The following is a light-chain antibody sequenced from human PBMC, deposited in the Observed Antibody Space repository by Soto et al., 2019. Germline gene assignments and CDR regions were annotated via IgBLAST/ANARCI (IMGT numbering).Light chain of an antibody. V-gene: IGLV2-23*01. CDR3: CSYAGSSSYYV. J-gene: IGLJ1*01. CDR1: SSDVGSYNL. CDR2: EGS. Sequence: QSVLNQPASVSGSPGQSITISCTGTSSDVGSYNLVSWYQQHPGKAPKLMIYEGSKRPSGVSNRFSGAKSGNTAPLTISGLQAEDEADYYCCSYAGSSSYYVFGTGTKVTVL.